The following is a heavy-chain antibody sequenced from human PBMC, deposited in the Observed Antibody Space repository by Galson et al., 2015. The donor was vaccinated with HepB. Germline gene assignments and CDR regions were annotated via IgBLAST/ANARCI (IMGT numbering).Heavy chain of an antibody. V-gene: IGHV1-69*13. CDR1: GGTFSSYA. CDR2: IIPIFGTA. Sequence: SVKVSCKASGGTFSSYAISWVRQAPGQGLEWMGGIIPIFGTANYAQRFQGRVTITADESTSTAYLELSSLRFEDTAVYYCAREGVAVAGSRDAFDIWGQGTMVTVSS. J-gene: IGHJ3*02. CDR3: AREGVAVAGSRDAFDI. D-gene: IGHD6-19*01.